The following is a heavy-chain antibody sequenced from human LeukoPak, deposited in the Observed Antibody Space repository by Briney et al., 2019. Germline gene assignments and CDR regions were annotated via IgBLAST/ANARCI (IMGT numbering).Heavy chain of an antibody. V-gene: IGHV1-2*02. D-gene: IGHD6-6*01. CDR2: INANSGGT. CDR3: AREVSSSSGYMDV. J-gene: IGHJ6*02. Sequence: ASVKVSCKASGYTFTGYYMHWVRQAPGQGLEWMGWINANSGGTNYAQKFQGRVTMTRDTSISTAYMELSRLRSDDTAVYYCAREVSSSSGYMDVWGQGTTVTVSS. CDR1: GYTFTGYY.